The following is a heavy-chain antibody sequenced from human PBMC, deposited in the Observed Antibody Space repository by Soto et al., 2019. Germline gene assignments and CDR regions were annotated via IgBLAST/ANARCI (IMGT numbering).Heavy chain of an antibody. Sequence: PSETLSVTCTVSVGSISSYYWGWIRQPAGKGLEWIGRIYTSGSTNYNPSLKSRVTMSVDTSKNQFSLKLSSVTAADTAVYYCARDSRSGWLSWFDPWGQGTMVTVSS. J-gene: IGHJ5*02. CDR3: ARDSRSGWLSWFDP. CDR1: VGSISSYY. D-gene: IGHD6-19*01. V-gene: IGHV4-4*07. CDR2: IYTSGST.